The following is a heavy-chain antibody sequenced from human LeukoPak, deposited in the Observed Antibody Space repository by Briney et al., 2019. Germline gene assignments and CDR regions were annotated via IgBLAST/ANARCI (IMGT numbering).Heavy chain of an antibody. CDR1: GGSISSYY. CDR3: AREEKRNYYGSGSPHGFDP. Sequence: SETLSLTCTVSGGSISSYYWSWIRQPPGKGLEWIGYIYYSGSTNYNPSLKSRVTISVDTSKNQFSLKLSSVTAADTAVYYCAREEKRNYYGSGSPHGFDPWGQGTLVTVSS. V-gene: IGHV4-59*01. D-gene: IGHD3-10*01. J-gene: IGHJ5*02. CDR2: IYYSGST.